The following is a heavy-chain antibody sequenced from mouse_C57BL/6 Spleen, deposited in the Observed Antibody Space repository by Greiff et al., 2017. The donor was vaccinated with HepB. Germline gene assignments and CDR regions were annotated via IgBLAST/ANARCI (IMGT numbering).Heavy chain of an antibody. CDR1: GYTFTSYW. V-gene: IGHV1-72*01. D-gene: IGHD2-13*01. J-gene: IGHJ3*01. CDR3: ARRAIYYGASWFAY. CDR2: IDPNSGGT. Sequence: QVQLKQPGAELVKPGASVKLSCKASGYTFTSYWMHWVKQRPGRGLEWIGRIDPNSGGTKYNEKFKSKATLTVDKTSSTAYMQLSSLTSEDSAVYYCARRAIYYGASWFAYWGQGTLVTVSA.